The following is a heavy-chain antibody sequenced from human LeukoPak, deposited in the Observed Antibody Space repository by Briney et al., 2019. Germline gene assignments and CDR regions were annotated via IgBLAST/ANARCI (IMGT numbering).Heavy chain of an antibody. D-gene: IGHD6-13*01. V-gene: IGHV4-4*07. J-gene: IGHJ3*02. CDR2: IYTSGST. Sequence: PSETLSLTCTVSGGSISSYYWSWIRQPAGKGREWIGRIYTSGSTNYNPSLKSRVTMSVDTSKNQFSLKLSSVTAADTAVYYCAAGYSSSYDAFDIWGQWTMVTVSS. CDR3: AAGYSSSYDAFDI. CDR1: GGSISSYY.